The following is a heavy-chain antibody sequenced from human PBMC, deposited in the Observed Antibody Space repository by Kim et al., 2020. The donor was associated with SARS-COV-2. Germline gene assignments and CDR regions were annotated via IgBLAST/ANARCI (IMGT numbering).Heavy chain of an antibody. J-gene: IGHJ6*02. Sequence: GGSLRLSCAASGFTFGDYAMHWVRQAPGKGLEWVSGISWNSGSIGYADSVKGRFTISRDNAKNSLYLQMNSLRAEDTALYYCAKDLVVAARRDYYGMDVWGQGTTVTVSS. CDR1: GFTFGDYA. V-gene: IGHV3-9*01. CDR3: AKDLVVAARRDYYGMDV. CDR2: ISWNSGSI. D-gene: IGHD2-15*01.